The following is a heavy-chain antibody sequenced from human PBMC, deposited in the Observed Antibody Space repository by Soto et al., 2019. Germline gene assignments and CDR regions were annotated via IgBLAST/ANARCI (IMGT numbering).Heavy chain of an antibody. CDR2: IYYSGST. Sequence: PSETLSLTFTVSGCSISSYYWSWIRQPPGKGLEWIGYIYYSGSTNYNPSLKSRVTISVDTSKNQFSLKLSSVTAADTAVYYCARQDDGSWGYFDYWGQGTLVTVSS. D-gene: IGHD3-10*01. V-gene: IGHV4-59*08. CDR1: GCSISSYY. CDR3: ARQDDGSWGYFDY. J-gene: IGHJ4*02.